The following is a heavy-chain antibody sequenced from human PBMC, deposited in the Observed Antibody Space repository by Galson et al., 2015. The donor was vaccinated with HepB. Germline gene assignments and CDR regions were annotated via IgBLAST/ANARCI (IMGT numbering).Heavy chain of an antibody. CDR3: ARRNTLVRGAYRPPALSGFDI. V-gene: IGHV4-34*01. CDR1: DGSFSGYY. D-gene: IGHD3-10*01. CDR2: INHSGST. J-gene: IGHJ3*02. Sequence: SETLSLTCAVYDGSFSGYYWTWIRQPPGKGLEWIGEINHSGSTNYNPSLKSRVTISVDTSKNQFSLKLSSVTAADTAVYYCARRNTLVRGAYRPPALSGFDIWGQGTMVTVSS.